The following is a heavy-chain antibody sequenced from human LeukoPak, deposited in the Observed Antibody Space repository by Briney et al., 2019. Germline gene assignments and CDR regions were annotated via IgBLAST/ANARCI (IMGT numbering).Heavy chain of an antibody. CDR3: ASLLTPYHGSGGGGVDV. CDR2: ISGDGSMT. Sequence: GGSLRLSCAASGFTFSTHWMYWVRQAPGKELVWVSRISGDGSMTSYADSVKGRFTISRDNAKGTLFLQMTSLRVEDTAVYSCASLLTPYHGSGGGGVDVWGQGTTVTVSS. V-gene: IGHV3-74*01. D-gene: IGHD3-10*01. J-gene: IGHJ6*02. CDR1: GFTFSTHW.